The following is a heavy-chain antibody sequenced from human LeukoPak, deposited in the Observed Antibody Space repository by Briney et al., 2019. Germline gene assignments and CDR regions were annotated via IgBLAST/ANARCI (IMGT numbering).Heavy chain of an antibody. Sequence: SVKVSCKASGRTFTSYAISWVRQAPGQGLEWMGGIIPIFGTANYAQKFQGRVTITADESTTTAYMELSSRRSEETAVYYCARVPNYDYVWGSYRPNAFDIWGQGTMVTVSS. CDR2: IIPIFGTA. CDR1: GRTFTSYA. V-gene: IGHV1-69*13. J-gene: IGHJ3*02. CDR3: ARVPNYDYVWGSYRPNAFDI. D-gene: IGHD3-16*02.